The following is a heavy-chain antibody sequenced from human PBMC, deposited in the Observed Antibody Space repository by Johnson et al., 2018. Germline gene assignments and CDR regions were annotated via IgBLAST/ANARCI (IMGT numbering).Heavy chain of an antibody. CDR2: VYYSGST. D-gene: IGHD2-21*02. V-gene: IGHV4-59*01. J-gene: IGHJ6*02. CDR3: ARGVVTANYYYYGMDV. Sequence: QVQLQESGPGLVRPSETLSLTCTVSGGSISTYYWSWIRQPPGQALEWIGYVYYSGSTNYNPSLKSRVTISVDTSKNQFSLKLSSVTAADTAVYYCARGVVTANYYYYGMDVWGQGTTVTVSS. CDR1: GGSISTYY.